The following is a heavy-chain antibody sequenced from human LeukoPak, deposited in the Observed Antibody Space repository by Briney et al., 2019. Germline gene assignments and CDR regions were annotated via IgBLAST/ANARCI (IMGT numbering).Heavy chain of an antibody. D-gene: IGHD6-19*01. CDR3: AKDKYSSGWYYFDY. CDR2: ISWNSGSI. V-gene: IGHV3-9*01. CDR1: GFTFDDYA. J-gene: IGHJ4*02. Sequence: PGGSLRLSCAASGFTFDDYAMHWVRQAPGKGLEWVSGISWNSGSIGYADSVKGRFTISRDNAKNSLYLQMNSLRAKDTALYYCAKDKYSSGWYYFDYWGQGTLVTVSS.